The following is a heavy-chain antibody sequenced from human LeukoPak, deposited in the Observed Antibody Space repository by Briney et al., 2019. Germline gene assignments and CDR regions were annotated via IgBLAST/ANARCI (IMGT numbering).Heavy chain of an antibody. CDR1: GFTFGDYA. CDR3: TINYGDFDY. Sequence: GGSLRLSCTASGFTFGDYAMSWVRQAPEKGLEWVGFIRSKAYGGTTEYAASVKGRFTISRDDSKSIAYLQMNSLKTEDTAVYYCTINYGDFDYWGQGTLVTVSS. J-gene: IGHJ4*02. D-gene: IGHD4-17*01. CDR2: IRSKAYGGTT. V-gene: IGHV3-49*04.